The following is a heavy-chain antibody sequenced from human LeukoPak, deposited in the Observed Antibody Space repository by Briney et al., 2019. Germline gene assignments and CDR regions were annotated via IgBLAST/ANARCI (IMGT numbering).Heavy chain of an antibody. CDR1: GGSISSYY. Sequence: SETLSLTCTVSGGSISSYYWSGIRQPPGKGLEWIGYIYYSGSTNYNPSLKSRVTISVDTSKNQFFLKLSSVTAADTAVYYCARRSRMTTIDAFDIWGQGTMVTVSS. CDR2: IYYSGST. D-gene: IGHD5-24*01. J-gene: IGHJ3*02. V-gene: IGHV4-59*08. CDR3: ARRSRMTTIDAFDI.